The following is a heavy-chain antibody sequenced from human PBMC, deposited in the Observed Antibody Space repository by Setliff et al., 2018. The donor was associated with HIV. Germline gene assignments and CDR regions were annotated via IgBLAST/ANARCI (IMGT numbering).Heavy chain of an antibody. CDR3: ARVEYDYVWGSPVPGLWYYGMDV. CDR2: INHNGST. Sequence: PSETLSLTCAVYGGSFSGYYWSWIRQPPGKGLEWIGEINHNGSTNCNPSFKSRVTISVDTSKNQFSLKLRSVTAADTAVYYCARVEYDYVWGSPVPGLWYYGMDVWGQGTTVTVSS. V-gene: IGHV4-34*01. D-gene: IGHD3-16*01. CDR1: GGSFSGYY. J-gene: IGHJ6*02.